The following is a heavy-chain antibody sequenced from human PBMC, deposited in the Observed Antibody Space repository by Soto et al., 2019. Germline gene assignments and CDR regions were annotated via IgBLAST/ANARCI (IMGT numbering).Heavy chain of an antibody. J-gene: IGHJ3*02. V-gene: IGHV3-33*01. CDR1: GFTFSSYG. CDR2: IWYDGSNK. CDR3: ARDGEMIARIDAFDI. D-gene: IGHD2-21*01. Sequence: GGSLRLSCAASGFTFSSYGMHWVRQAPGKGLEWVAVIWYDGSNKYYADSVKGRFTISRDNSKNTLYLQMNSLRAEDTAVYYCARDGEMIARIDAFDIWGQGTMVTVSS.